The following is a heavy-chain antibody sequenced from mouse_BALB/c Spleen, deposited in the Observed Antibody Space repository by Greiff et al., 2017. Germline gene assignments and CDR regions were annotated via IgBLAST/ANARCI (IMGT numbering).Heavy chain of an antibody. D-gene: IGHD2-14*01. Sequence: VHVKQSGAELVKPRASVKLSCTASGFNIKDTYMHWVKQRPEQGLEWIGRIDPANGNTKYDPKFQGKATITADTSSNTAYLQLSSLTSEDTAVYYCARSGEVRREFAYWGQGTLVTVSA. CDR1: GFNIKDTY. CDR2: IDPANGNT. CDR3: ARSGEVRREFAY. J-gene: IGHJ3*01. V-gene: IGHV14-3*02.